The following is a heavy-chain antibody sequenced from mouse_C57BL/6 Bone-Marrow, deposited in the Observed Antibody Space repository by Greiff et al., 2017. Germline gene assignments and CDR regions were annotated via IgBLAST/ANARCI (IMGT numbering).Heavy chain of an antibody. J-gene: IGHJ4*01. CDR3: ARGRLWYPYYAMDN. Sequence: ESGPGLVKPSQSLSLTCSVTAYSIPSGYYWNWIRQFPGNKLEWMGYISYDGSNNYNPSLKNRISITRDTSKNQFFLKLNSVTTEDTATYYCARGRLWYPYYAMDNWGQGTSVTVSS. CDR1: AYSIPSGYY. V-gene: IGHV3-6*01. D-gene: IGHD2-1*01. CDR2: ISYDGSN.